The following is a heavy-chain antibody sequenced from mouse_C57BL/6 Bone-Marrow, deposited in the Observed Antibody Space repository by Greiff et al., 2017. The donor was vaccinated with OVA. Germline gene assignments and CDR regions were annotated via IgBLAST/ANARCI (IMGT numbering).Heavy chain of an antibody. Sequence: VQLQQPGAELVKPGASVKMSCKASGYTFTSYWITWVKQRPGQGLEWIGDIYPGSGSTNYNEKFKSKATLTVDTSSSTAYMQLSSLTSEDSAVYYCARRGTGTYYAMGYWGQGTSVTVSS. CDR3: ARRGTGTYYAMGY. V-gene: IGHV1-55*01. CDR2: IYPGSGST. CDR1: GYTFTSYW. J-gene: IGHJ4*01. D-gene: IGHD3-3*01.